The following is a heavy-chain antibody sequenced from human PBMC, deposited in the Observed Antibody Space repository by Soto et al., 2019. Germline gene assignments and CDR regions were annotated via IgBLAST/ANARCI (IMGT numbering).Heavy chain of an antibody. J-gene: IGHJ6*02. V-gene: IGHV1-69*13. D-gene: IGHD3-22*01. CDR1: GDTFSSYA. Sequence: RASVKVSFKASGDTFSSYAISWLRQAPGQGLEWMGGIIPIFGTANYAQKFQGRVTITADESTSTAYMELSSLRSEDTAVYYCARDGSGYRSRASPMDVWGQGTTVTVSS. CDR2: IIPIFGTA. CDR3: ARDGSGYRSRASPMDV.